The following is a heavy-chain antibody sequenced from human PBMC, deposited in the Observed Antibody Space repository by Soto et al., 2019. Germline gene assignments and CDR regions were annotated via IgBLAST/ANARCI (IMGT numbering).Heavy chain of an antibody. CDR2: ISYDGSNK. V-gene: IGHV3-30*18. CDR3: AKDFGVGATNYYYYYGMDV. Sequence: GGSLRLSCAASGFTFSSYGMHWVRQAPGKGLEWVAVISYDGSNKYYADSVKGRFTISRDNSKNTLYLQMNSLRAEDTAVYYCAKDFGVGATNYYYYYGMDVWGQGTTVTVSS. CDR1: GFTFSSYG. D-gene: IGHD1-26*01. J-gene: IGHJ6*02.